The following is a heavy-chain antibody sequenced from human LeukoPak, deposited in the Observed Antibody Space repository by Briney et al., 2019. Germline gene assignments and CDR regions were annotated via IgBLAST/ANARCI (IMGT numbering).Heavy chain of an antibody. Sequence: GESLKISCQGSGYSFTSYWIAWVRQMPGKGLEWMGIIYPGDSDTRYSPSFQGQVTISADKSISTAYLQWSSLKASDTAMYYCARRVGDSSGYLDAFDIWGQGTMVTVSS. CDR1: GYSFTSYW. V-gene: IGHV5-51*01. CDR3: ARRVGDSSGYLDAFDI. CDR2: IYPGDSDT. D-gene: IGHD3-22*01. J-gene: IGHJ3*02.